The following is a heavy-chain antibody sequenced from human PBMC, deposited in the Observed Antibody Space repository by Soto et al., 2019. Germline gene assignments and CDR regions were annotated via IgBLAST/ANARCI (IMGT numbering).Heavy chain of an antibody. CDR1: GGSMTSYY. CDR2: IYYTGNT. Sequence: SETLSLTCTVSGGSMTSYYWSWIRQPPGKGLEWIGFIYYTGNTKYNASLKSRVTISVDTSKNLFSLKLKSVTAADTAVYYCARRIIALEIFDYWCQGTVVTVSS. J-gene: IGHJ4*02. CDR3: ARRIIALEIFDY. V-gene: IGHV4-59*08. D-gene: IGHD3-10*01.